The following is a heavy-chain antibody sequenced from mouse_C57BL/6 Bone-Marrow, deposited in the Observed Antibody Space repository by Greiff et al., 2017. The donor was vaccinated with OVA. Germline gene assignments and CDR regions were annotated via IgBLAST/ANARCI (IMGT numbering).Heavy chain of an antibody. V-gene: IGHV3-5*01. Sequence: VQLKQSGPGLVKPSQTVFLTCTVTGISITTGNYRWSWIRQFPGNKLEWIGYIYYSGTITYNPSLTSRTTITRDTPKNQFFLEMNSLTAEDTATYYCAREERGSGFDYWGQGTTLTVSS. J-gene: IGHJ2*01. CDR2: IYYSGTI. CDR1: GISITTGNYR. D-gene: IGHD1-1*01. CDR3: AREERGSGFDY.